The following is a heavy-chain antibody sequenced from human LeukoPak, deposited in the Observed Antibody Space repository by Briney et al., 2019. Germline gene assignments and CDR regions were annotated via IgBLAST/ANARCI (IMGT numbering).Heavy chain of an antibody. J-gene: IGHJ4*02. Sequence: ASVKVSCKASGYTFSSYGISWVRQGPGQGLEWMGWISGYNGHTNYAQKLQGRVTMTTDTSTSIGYMELRSLRSDDTAVCFCARGPPPLYSGSYRPLDHWGQGTLVTVSS. CDR1: GYTFSSYG. V-gene: IGHV1-18*01. CDR3: ARGPPPLYSGSYRPLDH. CDR2: ISGYNGHT. D-gene: IGHD1-26*01.